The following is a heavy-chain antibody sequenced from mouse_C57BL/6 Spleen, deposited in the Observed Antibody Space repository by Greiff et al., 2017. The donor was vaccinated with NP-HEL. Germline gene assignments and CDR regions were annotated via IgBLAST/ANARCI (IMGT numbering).Heavy chain of an antibody. D-gene: IGHD4-1*02. Sequence: QVQLKESGAELARPGASVKLSCKASGYTFTSYGISWVKQRTGQGLEWIGEIYPRSGNTYYNEKFKGKATLTADKSSSTAYMELRSLTSEDSAVYFCARWPNFPVYYFDYWGQGTTLTVSS. CDR3: ARWPNFPVYYFDY. CDR1: GYTFTSYG. CDR2: IYPRSGNT. V-gene: IGHV1-81*01. J-gene: IGHJ2*01.